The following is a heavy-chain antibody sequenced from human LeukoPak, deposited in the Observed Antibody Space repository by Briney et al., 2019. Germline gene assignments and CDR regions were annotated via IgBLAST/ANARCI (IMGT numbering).Heavy chain of an antibody. CDR2: ISYSGSLT. Sequence: GGSLRLSCAASRFTFSSFGMNWVRQAPGKGLEWVSYISYSGSLTDHADSVKGRFTISRDNAKNSLSLQLNSLRDEDTAVYFCAKVIRGGYGMDVWGQGTTVTVSS. J-gene: IGHJ6*02. V-gene: IGHV3-48*02. CDR3: AKVIRGGYGMDV. D-gene: IGHD3-10*01. CDR1: RFTFSSFG.